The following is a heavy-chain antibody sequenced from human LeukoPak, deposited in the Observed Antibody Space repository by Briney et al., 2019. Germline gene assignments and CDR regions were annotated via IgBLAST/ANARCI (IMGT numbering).Heavy chain of an antibody. D-gene: IGHD2-21*01. Sequence: ASVKVSCKASGYTFTSYGISWVRQAPGQGLEWMGWISAYNGNTNYAQKLQGRVTMTRNTSISTAYMELSSLRSEDTAVYYCASPHIAGDAFDIWGQGTMVTVSS. CDR3: ASPHIAGDAFDI. CDR1: GYTFTSYG. V-gene: IGHV1-18*01. J-gene: IGHJ3*02. CDR2: ISAYNGNT.